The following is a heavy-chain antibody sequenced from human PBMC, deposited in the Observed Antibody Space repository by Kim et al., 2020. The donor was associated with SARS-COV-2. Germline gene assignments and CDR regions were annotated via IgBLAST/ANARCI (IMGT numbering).Heavy chain of an antibody. V-gene: IGHV3-53*04. D-gene: IGHD5-18*01. CDR3: ARVGVQLWFSN. Sequence: YYADSVKGRFTISRHNSKNTLYLQMNSLRAEDTAVYYCARVGVQLWFSNWGQGTLVTVSS. J-gene: IGHJ4*02.